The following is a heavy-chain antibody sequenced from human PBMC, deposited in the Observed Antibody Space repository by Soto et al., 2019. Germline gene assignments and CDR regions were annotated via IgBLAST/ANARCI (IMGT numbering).Heavy chain of an antibody. CDR2: IYHSGST. D-gene: IGHD3-22*01. Sequence: PSETLSLTCAVSGYSIISGYYWVLIRHPPGKVLEWIGSIYHSGSTYYNPSLKSRVTISVDTSKNQFSLKLSSVTAADTAVYYCARSDSSGYDAFDIWGQGTMVTVSS. CDR3: ARSDSSGYDAFDI. V-gene: IGHV4-38-2*01. J-gene: IGHJ3*02. CDR1: GYSIISGYY.